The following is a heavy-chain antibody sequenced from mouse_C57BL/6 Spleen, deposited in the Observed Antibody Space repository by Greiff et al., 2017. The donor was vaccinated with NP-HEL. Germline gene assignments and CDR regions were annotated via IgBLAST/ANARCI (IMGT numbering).Heavy chain of an antibody. J-gene: IGHJ4*01. CDR3: ARCDSSGPYYAMDY. D-gene: IGHD3-2*02. V-gene: IGHV1-52*01. CDR2: IDPSDSET. CDR1: GYTFTSYW. Sequence: QVQLQQPGAELVRPGSSVKLSCKASGYTFTSYWMHWVKQRPIQGLEWIGNIDPSDSETHYNQKFKDKATLTVDKSSSTAYMQLSSLTSEDSAVYYCARCDSSGPYYAMDYWGQGTSVTVSS.